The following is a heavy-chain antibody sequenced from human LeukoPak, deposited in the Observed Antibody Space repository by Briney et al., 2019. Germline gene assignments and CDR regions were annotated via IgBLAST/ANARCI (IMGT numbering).Heavy chain of an antibody. V-gene: IGHV4-34*01. Sequence: PSETLSLTCAVYGGSFSGYYWSWIRQPPGKGLEWIGEINHSGSTNYNPSLKSQVTISVDTSKNQFSLKLSSVTAADTAVYYCARGRRDYGDYPSFDYWGQGTLVTVSS. CDR2: INHSGST. J-gene: IGHJ4*02. CDR1: GGSFSGYY. CDR3: ARGRRDYGDYPSFDY. D-gene: IGHD4-17*01.